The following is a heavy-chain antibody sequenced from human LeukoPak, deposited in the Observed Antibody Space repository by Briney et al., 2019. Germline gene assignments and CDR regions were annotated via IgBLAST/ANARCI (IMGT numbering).Heavy chain of an antibody. CDR1: GFTFSSYA. CDR3: ARGVPYASWSGPHYSDY. J-gene: IGHJ4*02. CDR2: ISYDGSNK. Sequence: GGSLRLSCAASGFTFSSYAMHWVRQAPGKGLEWVAVISYDGSNKYYADSVQGRFTISRDNSKNTLYLQMNSLRAEDTAVYYCARGVPYASWSGPHYSDYWGQGTLVTVSS. V-gene: IGHV3-30-3*01. D-gene: IGHD3-3*01.